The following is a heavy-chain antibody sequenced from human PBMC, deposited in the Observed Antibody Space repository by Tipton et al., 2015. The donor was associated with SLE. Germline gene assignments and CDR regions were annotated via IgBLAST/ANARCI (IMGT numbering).Heavy chain of an antibody. J-gene: IGHJ1*01. CDR1: GGSFSGYY. V-gene: IGHV4-34*01. D-gene: IGHD5-12*01. CDR2: INHSGST. CDR3: VTGYDFQTGWFQH. Sequence: TLSLTCAVYGGSFSGYYWSWIRQPPGKGLEWIGEINHSGSTNYNPSLKSRVTISVDTSKNQFSLKLSSVTAADTAVYYCVTGYDFQTGWFQHWGQGTLVTVSS.